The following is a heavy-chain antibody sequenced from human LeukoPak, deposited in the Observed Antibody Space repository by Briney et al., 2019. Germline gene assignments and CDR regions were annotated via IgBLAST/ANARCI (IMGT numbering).Heavy chain of an antibody. V-gene: IGHV1-46*01. CDR1: GYTFTSYY. J-gene: IGHJ5*02. CDR2: INPSGGST. Sequence: ASVKVSCKASGYTFTSYYMHWVRQAPGQGFEWMGIINPSGGSTSYAQKFQGRVTMTRDTSTSTVYMELSSLRSEDTAVYYCARDRNSQNWFDPWGQGTLVTVSS. CDR3: ARDRNSQNWFDP. D-gene: IGHD2/OR15-2a*01.